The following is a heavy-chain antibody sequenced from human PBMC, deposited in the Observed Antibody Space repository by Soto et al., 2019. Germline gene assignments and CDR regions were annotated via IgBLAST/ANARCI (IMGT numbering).Heavy chain of an antibody. CDR1: GFTVSSKY. J-gene: IGHJ6*04. D-gene: IGHD2-15*01. Sequence: EVHLVESGGGLVQSGGSLRPSCPASGFTVSSKYMSWVRQAPGKGLEWVSLIQSVGPTYYADSVKGRFTISRDTSENTLHLQMDSLRAEDTAVYYCARDDVLCDGGRCYGVPLDVWSKGTTVTVSS. V-gene: IGHV3-66*01. CDR3: ARDDVLCDGGRCYGVPLDV. CDR2: IQSVGPT.